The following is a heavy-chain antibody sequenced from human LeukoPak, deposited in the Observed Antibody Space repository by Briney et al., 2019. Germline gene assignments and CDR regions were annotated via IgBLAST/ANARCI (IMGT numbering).Heavy chain of an antibody. CDR1: GGTFSNYA. J-gene: IGHJ5*02. D-gene: IGHD6-25*01. CDR3: LRRQALRGRHRAFDP. CDR2: IIPMFGTA. V-gene: IGHV1-69*05. Sequence: ASVKVSCKASGGTFSNYAISWVRQAPGQGLEWLGGIIPMFGTAKYAQKFQGRVTITTDESTTTAYMELISMRFEDTAVYYCLRRQALRGRHRAFDPWGQGTLVTVTS.